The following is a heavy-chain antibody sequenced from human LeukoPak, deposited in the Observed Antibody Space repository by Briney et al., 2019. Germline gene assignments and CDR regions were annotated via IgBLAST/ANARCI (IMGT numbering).Heavy chain of an antibody. V-gene: IGHV1-3*01. CDR1: GYTFTSYA. CDR3: AREREQRITMIVVDKYFDY. Sequence: ASVKVSCKASGYTFTSYAMHWVRQAPGQRLEWMGWINAGNGNTKYSQKFQGRVTITRDTSASTAYMELSSLRSEDTAVYYCAREREQRITMIVVDKYFDYWGQGTLVPVSS. CDR2: INAGNGNT. J-gene: IGHJ4*02. D-gene: IGHD3-22*01.